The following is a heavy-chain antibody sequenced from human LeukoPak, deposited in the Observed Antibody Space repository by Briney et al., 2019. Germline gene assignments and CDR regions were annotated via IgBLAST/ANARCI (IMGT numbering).Heavy chain of an antibody. J-gene: IGHJ4*02. CDR1: GGSISSYY. CDR2: IYYSGST. V-gene: IGHV4-59*08. D-gene: IGHD1-26*01. Sequence: SETLSLTCTVSGGSISSYYTSWIRQPPGKGLEWIGYIYYSGSTNYNPSLKSRVTISVDTSKNQFFLELSSVTAAGTAVYYCARSDYSGSYFFDYWGQGTLVTVSS. CDR3: ARSDYSGSYFFDY.